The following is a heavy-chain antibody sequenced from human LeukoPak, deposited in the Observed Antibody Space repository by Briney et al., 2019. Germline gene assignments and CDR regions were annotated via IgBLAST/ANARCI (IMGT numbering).Heavy chain of an antibody. D-gene: IGHD5-18*01. Sequence: SETLSLTCAVYGGSFSGYYWSWIRQPPGKGLEWIGEINHSGSTNYNPPLKSRVTISVDTSKNQFSLKLSSVTAADTAVYYCARGVDTAMVSNFDYWGQGTLVTVSS. J-gene: IGHJ4*02. CDR1: GGSFSGYY. CDR2: INHSGST. V-gene: IGHV4-34*01. CDR3: ARGVDTAMVSNFDY.